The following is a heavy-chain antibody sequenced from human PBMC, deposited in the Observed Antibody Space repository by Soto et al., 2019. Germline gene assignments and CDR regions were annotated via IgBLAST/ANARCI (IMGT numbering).Heavy chain of an antibody. D-gene: IGHD3-3*01. CDR2: ISYDGSNK. V-gene: IGHV3-30*18. Sequence: GGSLRLSCAASGFTFSSYGMHWVRQAPGKGLEWVAVISYDGSNKYYADSVKGRFTISRDNSKNTLYLQMNSLRAEETAVYYCAKDARITIFGVVKYPAEIDYWGQGTLVTVSS. J-gene: IGHJ4*02. CDR3: AKDARITIFGVVKYPAEIDY. CDR1: GFTFSSYG.